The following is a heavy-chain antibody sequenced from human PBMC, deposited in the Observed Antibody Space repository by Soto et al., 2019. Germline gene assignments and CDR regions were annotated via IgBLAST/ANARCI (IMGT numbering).Heavy chain of an antibody. D-gene: IGHD3-22*01. Sequence: QVQLVQSGAEVKKPGSSVKVSCKASGGTFSSYAISWVRQAPGQGLEWLGGISPIFGTANYAQKFQGRGTITADESTSTAYMELSSLRSEDTAVYYCATATENYYDSSGYYGDAFDIWGQGTMVTVSS. CDR1: GGTFSSYA. J-gene: IGHJ3*02. CDR2: ISPIFGTA. V-gene: IGHV1-69*01. CDR3: ATATENYYDSSGYYGDAFDI.